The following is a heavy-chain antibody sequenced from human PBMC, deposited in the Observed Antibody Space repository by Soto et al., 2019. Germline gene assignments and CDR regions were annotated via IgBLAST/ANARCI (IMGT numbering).Heavy chain of an antibody. CDR1: GYTLTDYY. V-gene: IGHV1-2*02. J-gene: IGHJ6*02. CDR2: INPNSGGT. CDR3: ARDGGVASVYGMDV. Sequence: GASVKVSCTASGYTLTDYYIHWVRQAPGQGLEWLGWINPNSGGTNYAQKFRGRVTLSRDTSISTSYLELGRLTTDDTAVYYCARDGGVASVYGMDVWGQGTTVTVSS. D-gene: IGHD5-12*01.